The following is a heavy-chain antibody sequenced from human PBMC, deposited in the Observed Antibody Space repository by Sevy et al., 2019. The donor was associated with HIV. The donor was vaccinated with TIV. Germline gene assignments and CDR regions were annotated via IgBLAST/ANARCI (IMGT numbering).Heavy chain of an antibody. Sequence: SGPTLVNPTQTLTLTCTFSGFSLSTSGVGVGWIRQPPGKALEWLALIYWDDDKRYSPSLKSRLTITKDTSKNQVVLTMINMDPVDTATYYCAHHGSSKGGFDYWGQGTLVTVSS. CDR2: IYWDDDK. CDR3: AHHGSSKGGFDY. CDR1: GFSLSTSGVG. D-gene: IGHD1-26*01. V-gene: IGHV2-5*02. J-gene: IGHJ4*02.